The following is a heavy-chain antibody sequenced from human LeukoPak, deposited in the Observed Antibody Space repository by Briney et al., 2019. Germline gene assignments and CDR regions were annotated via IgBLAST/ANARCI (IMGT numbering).Heavy chain of an antibody. CDR2: ISSSSSYI. Sequence: GGSLRLSCAASGFTFSSYSMNWVRQAPGKGLEWVSSISSSSSYIYYADSVKGRFTISRGNAKNSLYLQMNSLRAEDTAVYYCASPRTDYDFDYWGQGALVTVSS. D-gene: IGHD4-17*01. V-gene: IGHV3-21*01. CDR3: ASPRTDYDFDY. CDR1: GFTFSSYS. J-gene: IGHJ4*02.